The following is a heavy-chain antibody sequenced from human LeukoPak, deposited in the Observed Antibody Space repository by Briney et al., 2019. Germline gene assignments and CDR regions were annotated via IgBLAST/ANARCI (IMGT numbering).Heavy chain of an antibody. J-gene: IGHJ6*02. CDR3: AKNEGAGYCSGGSCPWGMDV. CDR2: IGGSGANT. V-gene: IGHV3-23*01. D-gene: IGHD2-15*01. Sequence: GGSLRLSCAVSGVTFSSYAMSWVRQAPGKGLEWVSLIGGSGANTYYADSVKGRFTISRDKSKNTLYLQMNSLRADDTAVYYRAKNEGAGYCSGGSCPWGMDVWGQGTTVTVSS. CDR1: GVTFSSYA.